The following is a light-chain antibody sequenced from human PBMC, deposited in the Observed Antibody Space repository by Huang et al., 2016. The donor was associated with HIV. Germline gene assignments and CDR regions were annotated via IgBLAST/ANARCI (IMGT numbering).Light chain of an antibody. CDR2: DAS. J-gene: IGKJ4*01. Sequence: EIVLTQSPATLSLSPGERATLSCRASQSVSSYLAWYQQNPGQAPRLLIYDASNRATGIPARFSGSGSGTDFTLTISSLEPEDFAVYYCQHRSNWPQLTFGGGTKVEIK. CDR3: QHRSNWPQLT. V-gene: IGKV3-11*01. CDR1: QSVSSY.